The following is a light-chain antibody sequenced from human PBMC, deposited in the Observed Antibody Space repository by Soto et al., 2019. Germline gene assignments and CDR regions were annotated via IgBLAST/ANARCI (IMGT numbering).Light chain of an antibody. J-gene: IGKJ2*02. CDR2: DAS. V-gene: IGKV3-15*01. CDR3: QQYNNWPSCT. CDR1: QSISNN. Sequence: EIVMTQSPATLSVSPGERATLSCRASQSISNNLAWYQQKPGQAPRLLLYDASTRATGIPVRFSGSGSGTEFTLTISSLQSEDFAVYYCQQYNNWPSCTFGQGTKLEIK.